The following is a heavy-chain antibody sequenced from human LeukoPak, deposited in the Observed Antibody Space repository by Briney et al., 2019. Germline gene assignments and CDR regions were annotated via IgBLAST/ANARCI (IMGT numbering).Heavy chain of an antibody. V-gene: IGHV4-38-2*02. Sequence: SETLSLTCTVSGGSISSYYWSWIRQPPGKGLEWIGSIYHSGSTYYNPSLKSRVTISVDTSKNQLSLKLSSVTAADTAVYYCARDTNYYYMDVWGKGTTVTVSS. CDR2: IYHSGST. CDR3: ARDTNYYYMDV. J-gene: IGHJ6*03. D-gene: IGHD1-1*01. CDR1: GGSISSYY.